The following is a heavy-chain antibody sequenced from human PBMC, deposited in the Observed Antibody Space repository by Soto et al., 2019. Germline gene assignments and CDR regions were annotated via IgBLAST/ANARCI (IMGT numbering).Heavy chain of an antibody. D-gene: IGHD6-19*01. Sequence: SETLSLTCTVSGGSISSYYWSWIRQPPGKGLEWIGYIYYSGSANYNPSLKSRVTISVDTSKNQFSLKLSSVTAADTAVYYCARGLYSSGLFDYWGQGTLVTVSS. CDR3: ARGLYSSGLFDY. V-gene: IGHV4-59*01. J-gene: IGHJ4*02. CDR2: IYYSGSA. CDR1: GGSISSYY.